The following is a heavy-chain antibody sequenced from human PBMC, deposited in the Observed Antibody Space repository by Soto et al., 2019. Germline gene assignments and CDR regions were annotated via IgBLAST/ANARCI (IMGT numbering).Heavy chain of an antibody. Sequence: QVQLVQSGAEVKKPGASVKVSCKASGYTFTSYGISWVRQAPGQGLEWMGWISAYNGNKKYAQKFQGRVTMTTDTSTSTAYTELRSMISDDTAGYYCARDLNLWLAAGWGQGNLVTVSS. J-gene: IGHJ4*02. D-gene: IGHD6-13*01. V-gene: IGHV1-18*01. CDR1: GYTFTSYG. CDR2: ISAYNGNK. CDR3: ARDLNLWLAAG.